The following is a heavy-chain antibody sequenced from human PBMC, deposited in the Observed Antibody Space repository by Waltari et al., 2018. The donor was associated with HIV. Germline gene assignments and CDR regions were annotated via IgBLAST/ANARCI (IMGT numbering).Heavy chain of an antibody. Sequence: QVQLQQWGAGLLKPSETLSLTCAVYGGSFSNYYWTWIRQTPGKGLEWIGEISHSGTTDYNPSLKSRLTMSIDTSKSQFSLKLSSVTAADTGIYYCARHRFMRGNSGWYFLYWGQGTQVTVSS. D-gene: IGHD6-19*01. V-gene: IGHV4-34*02. J-gene: IGHJ4*02. CDR2: ISHSGTT. CDR3: ARHRFMRGNSGWYFLY. CDR1: GGSFSNYY.